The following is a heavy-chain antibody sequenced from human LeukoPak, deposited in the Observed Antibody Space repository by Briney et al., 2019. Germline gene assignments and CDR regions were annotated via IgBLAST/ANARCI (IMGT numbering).Heavy chain of an antibody. D-gene: IGHD3-3*01. CDR1: GYTFTSYY. CDR2: INPSGGST. V-gene: IGHV1-46*01. Sequence: ASVKVSCKASGYTFTSYYMHWVRQAPGQGLEWMGIINPSGGSTSYAQKFQGRVTMTRDTSTSTVYMELSSLRSEDTAVYYCARDPSKFTIFGVTYFDYWGQGTLVTVSS. CDR3: ARDPSKFTIFGVTYFDY. J-gene: IGHJ4*02.